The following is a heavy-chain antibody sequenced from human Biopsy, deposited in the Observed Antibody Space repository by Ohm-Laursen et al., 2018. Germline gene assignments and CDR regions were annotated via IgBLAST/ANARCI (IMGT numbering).Heavy chain of an antibody. J-gene: IGHJ3*02. V-gene: IGHV4-59*01. CDR3: VRGEAGVYDALGI. CDR2: IYNSGST. Sequence: PSETLSLTCTVSGGSMSSYYWTWIWQPPGKGLEWIGYIYNSGSTNYNPSLKSRVTISVAVDTSKNQFSLRLSSVTDADTDMYYCVRGEAGVYDALGIWGQGTMVIVSS. CDR1: GGSMSSYY. D-gene: IGHD5/OR15-5a*01.